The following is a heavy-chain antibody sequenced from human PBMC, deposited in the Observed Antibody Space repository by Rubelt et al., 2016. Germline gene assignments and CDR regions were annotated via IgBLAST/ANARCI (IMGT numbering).Heavy chain of an antibody. CDR2: INHSGST. D-gene: IGHD3-9*01. V-gene: IGHV4-34*01. CDR3: ARLNYDILTG. J-gene: IGHJ4*02. CDR1: GGSFSGYY. Sequence: QVQLQQWGAGLLKPSETLSLTCAVYGGSFSGYYWSWIRQPPGKGLEWIGEINHSGSTNYNPSLKVRVPISVATSKNQVSLKLSAVTAADTAVYYCARLNYDILTGWGQGTLVTVSS.